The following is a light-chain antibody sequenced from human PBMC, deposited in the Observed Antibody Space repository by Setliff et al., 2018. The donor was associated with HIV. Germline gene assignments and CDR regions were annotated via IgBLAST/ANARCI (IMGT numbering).Light chain of an antibody. Sequence: DIRMTQSPSSLSASVGDTVTITCRASQTVLTYLSWYQQKPGKAPKLLIYYASSLQSGVPSRFSGSGSGTDFTLTISSLQPEDFGSYYCQQTYNTFYTFGQGTKVDIK. CDR3: QQTYNTFYT. CDR1: QTVLTY. CDR2: YAS. V-gene: IGKV1-39*01. J-gene: IGKJ2*01.